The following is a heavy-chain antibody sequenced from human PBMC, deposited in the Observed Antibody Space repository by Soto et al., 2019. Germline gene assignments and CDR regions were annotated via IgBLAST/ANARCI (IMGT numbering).Heavy chain of an antibody. D-gene: IGHD6-13*01. J-gene: IGHJ4*02. CDR1: GFSISSGFY. CDR3: ARGMNPQDY. CDR2: IYHSGTT. V-gene: IGHV4-38-2*01. Sequence: SETLSLTCDFSGFSISSGFYWRWVRQPPGKGLEWIGAIYHSGTTYFNPSLKSRVTMAIDTSKNQFSLSLASVAAADTAMYYCARGMNPQDYWGQGTLVTVSS.